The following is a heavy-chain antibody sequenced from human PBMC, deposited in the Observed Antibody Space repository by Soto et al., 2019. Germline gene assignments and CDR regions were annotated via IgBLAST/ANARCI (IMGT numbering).Heavy chain of an antibody. Sequence: ASVKVSCKASGYTFTSYYMHWVRQAPGQGLEWMGIINPSGGSTSYAQKFQGRVTMTRDTSTSTVYMELSSLRSEDTAVYYCARDSGPVGPYYYGMDVWGQGTTVTVSS. CDR1: GYTFTSYY. V-gene: IGHV1-46*01. J-gene: IGHJ6*02. CDR3: ARDSGPVGPYYYGMDV. CDR2: INPSGGST.